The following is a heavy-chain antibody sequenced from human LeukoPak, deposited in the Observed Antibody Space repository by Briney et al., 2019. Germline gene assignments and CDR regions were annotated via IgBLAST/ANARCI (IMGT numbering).Heavy chain of an antibody. J-gene: IGHJ4*02. Sequence: PGGSLRLSCAASGFTFSSYSMNWVRQAPGKGLEWVSSISSSSSYIYYADSVKGRFTISRDNAKNSLYLQMNSLRAEDTAVYYCARAYNYYDSSGYHKGEIDYWGQGTLVTVSS. CDR1: GFTFSSYS. V-gene: IGHV3-21*01. CDR2: ISSSSSYI. D-gene: IGHD3-22*01. CDR3: ARAYNYYDSSGYHKGEIDY.